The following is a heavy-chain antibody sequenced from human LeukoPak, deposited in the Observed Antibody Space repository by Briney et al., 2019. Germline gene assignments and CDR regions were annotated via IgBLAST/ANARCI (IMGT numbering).Heavy chain of an antibody. Sequence: SETLSLTCTVSGGSISSSSYYWGWIRQPPGKGLEWIGSIYYSGSTYYNPSLKSRVTISVDTSKNQFSLKLSSVTAADTAVYYCARHGSKHYYYYYMDVWGKGTTVTVSS. CDR2: IYYSGST. CDR1: GGSISSSSYY. V-gene: IGHV4-39*01. D-gene: IGHD3-10*01. J-gene: IGHJ6*03. CDR3: ARHGSKHYYYYYMDV.